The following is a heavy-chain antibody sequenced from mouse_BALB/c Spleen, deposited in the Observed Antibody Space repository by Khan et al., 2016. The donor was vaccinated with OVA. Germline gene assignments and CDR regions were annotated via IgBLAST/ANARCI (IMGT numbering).Heavy chain of an antibody. CDR1: VYSITSDFA. Sequence: EVQLQESGPGLVKPSQSLSLTCTVTVYSITSDFAWNWVRQFPGNKLEWMGYISFSGTTSYDPSLKSRLSITRDTSKNQFFLQLSSVNTEDTATYYCTRSVYYAYAYAMDYWGQGTSVTVSS. CDR3: TRSVYYAYAYAMDY. J-gene: IGHJ4*01. D-gene: IGHD2-2*01. CDR2: ISFSGTT. V-gene: IGHV3-2*02.